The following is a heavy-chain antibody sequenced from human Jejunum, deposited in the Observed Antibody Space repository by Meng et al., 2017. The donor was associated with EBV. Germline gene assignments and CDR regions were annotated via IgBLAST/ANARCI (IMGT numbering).Heavy chain of an antibody. J-gene: IGHJ4*02. CDR2: INTANGNP. D-gene: IGHD3-10*01. CDR1: GYTFTDYA. V-gene: IGHV7-4-1*02. Sequence: QVQLGQLGSELKKPGASVRLSCKASGYTFTDYAIIWVRQAPGQGLEWMGWINTANGNPTYAQAFTGRFVFSLDTSVNTAFLQISDLKAEDSALYYCARYSGSYSLANWGQGTLVTVSS. CDR3: ARYSGSYSLAN.